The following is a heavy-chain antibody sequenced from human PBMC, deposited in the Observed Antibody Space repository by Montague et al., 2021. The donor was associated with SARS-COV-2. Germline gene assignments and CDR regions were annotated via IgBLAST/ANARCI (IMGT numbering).Heavy chain of an antibody. V-gene: IGHV4-39*01. Sequence: SETLSLTCTVSGDSISSGNAYWAWIRQPPGKGLEWIATIYDSGGTYYNSSLKSRVTISIDKSQNQFSLRLNSVTAADTAVYYCAGYSRVPAKWPYNYCGVDVWGQGTAVTVSS. D-gene: IGHD3-22*01. CDR3: AGYSRVPAKWPYNYCGVDV. CDR1: GDSISSGNAY. J-gene: IGHJ6*02. CDR2: IYDSGGT.